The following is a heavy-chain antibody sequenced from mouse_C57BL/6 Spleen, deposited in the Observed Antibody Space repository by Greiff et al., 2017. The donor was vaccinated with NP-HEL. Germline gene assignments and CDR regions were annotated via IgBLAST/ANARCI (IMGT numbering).Heavy chain of an antibody. D-gene: IGHD2-3*01. CDR3: AHYDGYYYFDY. V-gene: IGHV1-64*01. J-gene: IGHJ2*01. Sequence: VQLQQSGAELVKPGASVKLSCKASGYTFTSYWMHWVKQRPGQGLEWIGMIHPNSGSTNYNEKFKSKATLTVDKSSSTAYMQLSSLTSEDSAVYYCAHYDGYYYFDYWGQGTTLTVSS. CDR1: GYTFTSYW. CDR2: IHPNSGST.